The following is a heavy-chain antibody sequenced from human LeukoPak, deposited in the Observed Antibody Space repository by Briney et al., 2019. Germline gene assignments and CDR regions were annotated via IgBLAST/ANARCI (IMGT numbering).Heavy chain of an antibody. CDR3: ARAPGYCSSTSCYSPGYFQH. J-gene: IGHJ1*01. CDR1: GGSISSGGYS. CDR2: IYHSGST. Sequence: SQTLSLTCAVSGGSISSGGYSWSWIRQPPGKGLEWIGYIYHSGSTYYNPSLKSRVTISVDRSKNQFSLKLSSVTAADTAAYYCARAPGYCSSTSCYSPGYFQHWGQGTLVTVSS. V-gene: IGHV4-30-2*01. D-gene: IGHD2-2*02.